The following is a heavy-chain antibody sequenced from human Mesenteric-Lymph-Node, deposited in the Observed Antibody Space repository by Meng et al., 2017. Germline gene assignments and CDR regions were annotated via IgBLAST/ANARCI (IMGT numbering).Heavy chain of an antibody. CDR1: GGSISSYY. Sequence: SETLSLTCTVSGGSISSYYWSWIRQPPGKGLEWIGYIYYSGSTNYNPSLKSRVTISVDTSKNQFSLKLSSVTAADTAVYYCAREFRVGAEIWGQGTMVTVSS. V-gene: IGHV4-59*12. J-gene: IGHJ3*02. D-gene: IGHD1-26*01. CDR3: AREFRVGAEI. CDR2: IYYSGST.